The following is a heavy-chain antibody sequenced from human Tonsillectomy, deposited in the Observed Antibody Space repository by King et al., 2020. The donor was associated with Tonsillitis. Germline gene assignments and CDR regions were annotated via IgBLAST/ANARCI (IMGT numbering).Heavy chain of an antibody. J-gene: IGHJ4*02. CDR3: ARDGHNWAFDY. CDR2: MTPTGPYT. D-gene: IGHD1-20*01. Sequence: HVQLVESGAEVKKPGASVTVSCTAFRYTFTTYFIHWVRQAPGQGLEWMGKMTPTGPYTTYAQKFQGRLTLTRDTSTSTVYMELSSLGSEDTALYYCARDGHNWAFDYWGQGTLVTVSS. V-gene: IGHV1-46*03. CDR1: RYTFTTYF.